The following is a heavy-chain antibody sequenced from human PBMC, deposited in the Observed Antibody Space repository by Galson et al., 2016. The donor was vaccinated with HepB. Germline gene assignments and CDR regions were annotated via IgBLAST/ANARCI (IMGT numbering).Heavy chain of an antibody. Sequence: SLRLSCAASGFTFSSYAMTWVRQAPGKGPEWVSAIGGSGGSTYYADSVKGRFTISRDNSKNTLYLQMKSLRAEDTAIYYCARERTKLEFDPWGQGTLVTVSS. D-gene: IGHD1-1*01. J-gene: IGHJ5*02. V-gene: IGHV3-23*01. CDR1: GFTFSSYA. CDR2: IGGSGGST. CDR3: ARERTKLEFDP.